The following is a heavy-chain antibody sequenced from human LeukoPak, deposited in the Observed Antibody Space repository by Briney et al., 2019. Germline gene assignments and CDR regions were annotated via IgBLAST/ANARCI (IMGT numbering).Heavy chain of an antibody. CDR2: IDPEDGET. CDR3: ATTVTTHPED. D-gene: IGHD4-17*01. J-gene: IGHJ4*02. CDR1: GYTFTDYY. Sequence: ASVKISCKVSGYTFTDYYMHWVQQAPGKGLEWMGLIDPEDGETIYAEKFQGRVTITADTSTDTAYMELSSLRSEDTAVYYCATTVTTHPEDWGQGTLVTVSS. V-gene: IGHV1-69-2*01.